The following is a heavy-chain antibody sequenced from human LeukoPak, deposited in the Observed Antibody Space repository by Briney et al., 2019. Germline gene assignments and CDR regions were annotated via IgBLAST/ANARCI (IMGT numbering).Heavy chain of an antibody. Sequence: SETLSLTCAVYGGSFSGYYWSWIRQPPGKGLEWIGEINHSGSTNYNPSLKSRVTISVDTSKNQFSLKLSSVTAEDTAVYYCAALGGYCSSTSCYYYYYYMDVWGKGTTVTVSS. CDR3: AALGGYCSSTSCYYYYYYMDV. CDR1: GGSFSGYY. J-gene: IGHJ6*03. V-gene: IGHV4-34*01. D-gene: IGHD2-2*01. CDR2: INHSGST.